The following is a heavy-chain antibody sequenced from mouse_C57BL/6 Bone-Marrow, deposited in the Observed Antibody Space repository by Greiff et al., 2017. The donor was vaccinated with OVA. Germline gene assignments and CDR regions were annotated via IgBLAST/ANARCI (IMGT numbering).Heavy chain of an antibody. CDR2: IRRKSSNYAT. Sequence: EVQLQESGGGLVQPKGSLKLSCAASGFTFNTYAMHWVRQAPGKGLEWVARIRRKSSNYATYYADSVKDRFTISRDASQSMLYLQMNNLKTEDTAMYYCVRDSTVVDAMDYWGQGTSVTVSS. CDR1: GFTFNTYA. V-gene: IGHV10-3*01. CDR3: VRDSTVVDAMDY. J-gene: IGHJ4*01. D-gene: IGHD1-1*01.